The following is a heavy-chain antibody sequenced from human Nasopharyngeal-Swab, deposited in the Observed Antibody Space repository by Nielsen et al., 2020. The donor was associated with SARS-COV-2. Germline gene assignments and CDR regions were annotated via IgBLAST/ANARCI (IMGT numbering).Heavy chain of an antibody. J-gene: IGHJ3*02. V-gene: IGHV6-1*01. CDR2: TYYRSKWYN. Sequence: WIRQSPSRGLEWLGRTYYRSKWYNDYAVSVKSRITINPDTSKNQFSLKLSPVTAADTAVYYCARGANYYGSGSYYRLRPKAFDIWGQGTMVTVSS. CDR3: ARGANYYGSGSYYRLRPKAFDI. D-gene: IGHD3-10*01.